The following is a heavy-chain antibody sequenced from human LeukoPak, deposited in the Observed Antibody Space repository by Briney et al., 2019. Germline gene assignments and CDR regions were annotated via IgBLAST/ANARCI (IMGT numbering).Heavy chain of an antibody. D-gene: IGHD4-23*01. CDR2: ISRTGSTT. Sequence: GGSLRLFCVASGFTFSRYEMNWVRQAPGKGLEWVSYISRTGSTTYYADSVKGRFTISRDNAKNSLYLQMNSLRAEYTAVYYCARVAVSGGNSDDWGQGTLVAVSS. V-gene: IGHV3-48*03. CDR1: GFTFSRYE. J-gene: IGHJ4*02. CDR3: ARVAVSGGNSDD.